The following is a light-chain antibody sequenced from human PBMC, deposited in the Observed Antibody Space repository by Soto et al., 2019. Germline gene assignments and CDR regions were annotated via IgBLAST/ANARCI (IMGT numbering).Light chain of an antibody. J-gene: IGLJ1*01. CDR2: DVS. CDR3: SSYARSSTYV. CDR1: SSDVGGYNY. Sequence: QAALTQPASVSVSPGQSITISCTGTSSDVGGYNYVSWDQQHPGKAPKLMFYDVSNRPSGVSNRFSGSKSGNTSSLTISWLQAEDEADYYCSSYARSSTYVFGTGTKLTV. V-gene: IGLV2-14*01.